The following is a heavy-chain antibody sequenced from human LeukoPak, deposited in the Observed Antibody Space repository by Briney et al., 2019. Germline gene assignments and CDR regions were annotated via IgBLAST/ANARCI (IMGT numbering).Heavy chain of an antibody. Sequence: ASVKVSCKASGYTFTSYYMHWVRQAPGQGLEWMGWISAYNGNTNYAQKLQGRVTMTTDTSTSTAYMELRSLRSDDTAAYYCAGDLCITMVRGRCDYYYYGMDVWGQGTTVTVSS. D-gene: IGHD3-10*01. CDR3: AGDLCITMVRGRCDYYYYGMDV. J-gene: IGHJ6*02. V-gene: IGHV1-18*04. CDR1: GYTFTSYY. CDR2: ISAYNGNT.